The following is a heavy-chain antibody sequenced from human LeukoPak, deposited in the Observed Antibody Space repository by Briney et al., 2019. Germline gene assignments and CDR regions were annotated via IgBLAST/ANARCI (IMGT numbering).Heavy chain of an antibody. V-gene: IGHV4-59*01. CDR3: ARDGYLYDAFDI. CDR1: GGSISSYY. J-gene: IGHJ3*02. D-gene: IGHD6-13*01. CDR2: IYYSGST. Sequence: SETLSLTCTVSGGSISSYYWSWIRQPPGKGLEWIGYIYYSGSTNYNPSLKSRVTISVDTSKNQFPLKLSSVTAADTAVYYCARDGYLYDAFDIWGQGTMVTVSS.